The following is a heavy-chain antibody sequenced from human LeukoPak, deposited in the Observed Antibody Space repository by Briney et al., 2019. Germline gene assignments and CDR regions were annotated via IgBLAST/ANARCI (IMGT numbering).Heavy chain of an antibody. CDR3: ARSMVRGARFDP. CDR2: IYYSGST. V-gene: IGHV4-30-4*01. CDR1: GGPISSGDYY. Sequence: SETLSLTCTASGGPISSGDYYWSWIRQPPGKGLEWIGYIYYSGSTYYNPSLKSRVTISVDTSKNQFSLKLSSVTAADTAVYYCARSMVRGARFDPWGQGTLVTVSS. J-gene: IGHJ5*02. D-gene: IGHD3-10*01.